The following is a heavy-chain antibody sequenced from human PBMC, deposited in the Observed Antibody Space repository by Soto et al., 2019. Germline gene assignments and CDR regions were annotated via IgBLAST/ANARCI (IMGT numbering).Heavy chain of an antibody. CDR1: GYTFXSYX. J-gene: IGHJ6*02. CDR2: MNXNSGNT. Sequence: QVQLVQSGAEVKKPGASVKVSCKASGYTFXSYXXXXVQQATGQGLEWLGWMNXNSGNTGYAQKFQGRVXXXXXXXXXXXXXXXXXXXXXXXXXXXXXXXXXXXXDXXGQXTTVTVSS. V-gene: IGHV1-8*02. CDR3: XXXXXXXXDX.